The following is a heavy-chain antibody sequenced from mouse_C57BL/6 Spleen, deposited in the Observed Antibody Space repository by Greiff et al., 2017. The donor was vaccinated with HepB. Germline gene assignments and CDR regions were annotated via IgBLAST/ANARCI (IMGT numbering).Heavy chain of an antibody. V-gene: IGHV3-8*01. D-gene: IGHD3-2*02. Sequence: VQLQQSGPGLAKPSQTLSLTCSVTGYSINSDYWNWIRKFPGNKLEYMGYISYSGSNYYNPSLKNRISITRDTSKNQYYLQLNSVTTEDTATYYCARSQAYYYAMDYWGQGTSVTVSS. J-gene: IGHJ4*01. CDR3: ARSQAYYYAMDY. CDR1: GYSINSDY. CDR2: ISYSGSN.